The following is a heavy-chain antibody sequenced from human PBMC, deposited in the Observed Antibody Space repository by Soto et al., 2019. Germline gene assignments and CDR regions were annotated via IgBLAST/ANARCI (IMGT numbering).Heavy chain of an antibody. Sequence: SETLSLTCTVSGGSISSSSYYWGWIRQPPGKGLEWIGSIYYSGSTNYNPSLKSRVTISVDTSKNQFSLKLTSVTAADTAVYYCARDKITGLFDYWGQGTPVTVSS. CDR2: IYYSGST. CDR1: GGSISSSSYY. D-gene: IGHD2-8*02. CDR3: ARDKITGLFDY. V-gene: IGHV4-39*07. J-gene: IGHJ4*02.